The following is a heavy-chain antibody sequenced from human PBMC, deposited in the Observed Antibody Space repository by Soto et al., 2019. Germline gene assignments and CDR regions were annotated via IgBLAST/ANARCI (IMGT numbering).Heavy chain of an antibody. V-gene: IGHV2-5*02. Sequence: QITLKESRPTLVKPTQTITLTCSFSGFSLYTRGVGVGWVRQPPGKALEWLALLYWDNTRRYSPSLKNSLTIAKGTSENQVVLTMTNMEPEDTGTYYCARYTTDTYFDVWGKGTTVTVSS. D-gene: IGHD2-2*02. J-gene: IGHJ6*04. CDR3: ARYTTDTYFDV. CDR1: GFSLYTRGVG. CDR2: LYWDNTR.